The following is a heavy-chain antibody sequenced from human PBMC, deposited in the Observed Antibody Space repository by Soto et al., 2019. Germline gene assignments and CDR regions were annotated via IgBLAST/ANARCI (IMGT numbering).Heavy chain of an antibody. Sequence: SETLSRTCAVYGGSFSGYYWSWIRQPPGKGLEWIGEINHSGSTNYNPSLKSRVTISVDTSKNQFSLKLSSVTAADTAVYYCARGTTRLRLRTRFDPWGQGTLVTVSS. V-gene: IGHV4-34*01. CDR1: GGSFSGYY. CDR3: ARGTTRLRLRTRFDP. J-gene: IGHJ5*02. CDR2: INHSGST. D-gene: IGHD3-3*01.